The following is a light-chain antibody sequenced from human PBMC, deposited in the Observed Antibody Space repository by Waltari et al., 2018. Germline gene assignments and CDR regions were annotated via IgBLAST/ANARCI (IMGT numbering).Light chain of an antibody. V-gene: IGLV3-25*03. J-gene: IGLJ2*01. Sequence: SYELTHPPSVSASHGQTAPITCSGAALAQQYTHWYQQKPGQAPLLMIYKDNERPSGIPGRFAGSSSGTTVTLTISGVQAEDDADYYCQSEVNSRTYAILFGGGTKVTVL. CDR1: ALAQQY. CDR2: KDN. CDR3: QSEVNSRTYAIL.